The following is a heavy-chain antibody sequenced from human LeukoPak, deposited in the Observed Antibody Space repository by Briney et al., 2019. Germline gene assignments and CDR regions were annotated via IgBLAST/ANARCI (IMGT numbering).Heavy chain of an antibody. J-gene: IGHJ3*02. V-gene: IGHV1-18*01. Sequence: GASVKVSCKASGYTFTSYGFSWVRQAPGQGLEWMGWISAYNGNTNYAQKLQGRVTMTTDTSTSTAYMELRSLRSDDTAVYYCARDRPKLRYFDWLYAFDIWGQGTMVTVSS. CDR2: ISAYNGNT. D-gene: IGHD3-9*01. CDR1: GYTFTSYG. CDR3: ARDRPKLRYFDWLYAFDI.